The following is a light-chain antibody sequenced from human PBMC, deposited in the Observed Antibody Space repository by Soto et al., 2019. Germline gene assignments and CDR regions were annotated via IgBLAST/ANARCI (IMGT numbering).Light chain of an antibody. CDR3: SSYTSSSTVV. J-gene: IGLJ2*01. V-gene: IGLV2-14*01. Sequence: QSVLTQPASVSGSPGQSITISCTGTSSDVGGYNYVSWYQQHPGKAPKLMIYEVSNRPSGVSNRFSGSKSGNTAYLTISGLQAEDEADYYCSSYTSSSTVVFGGGTKLTVL. CDR1: SSDVGGYNY. CDR2: EVS.